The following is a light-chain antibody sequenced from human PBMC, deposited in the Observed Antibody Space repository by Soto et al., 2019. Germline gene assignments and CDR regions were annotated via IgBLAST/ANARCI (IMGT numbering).Light chain of an antibody. CDR3: QTWVGGIGGV. Sequence: QAVLTQSPSASASLGASIKLTCTLSSGHSNYAIAWHQQQPEKGPRFLMRVNSDGSHTKGDGIPDRFSGSSSGTERHLTISSLQSDDEADYYCQTWVGGIGGVFGGGTQLTVL. J-gene: IGLJ3*02. V-gene: IGLV4-69*01. CDR1: SGHSNYA. CDR2: VNSDGSH.